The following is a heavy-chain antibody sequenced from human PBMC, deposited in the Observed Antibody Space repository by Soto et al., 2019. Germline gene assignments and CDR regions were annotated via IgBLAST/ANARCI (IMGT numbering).Heavy chain of an antibody. CDR1: GGSITSGGYY. V-gene: IGHV4-31*03. J-gene: IGHJ4*02. CDR2: IFYSGNT. Sequence: SETLSLTCTVSGGSITSGGYYWTWIRQRPGKGLEYIGYIFYSGNTYYNPSLESRITISVDASTNQFSLKLGSVTAADTAVYYCARWTMVWYHFDYWGQGTLVTVSS. D-gene: IGHD2-8*01. CDR3: ARWTMVWYHFDY.